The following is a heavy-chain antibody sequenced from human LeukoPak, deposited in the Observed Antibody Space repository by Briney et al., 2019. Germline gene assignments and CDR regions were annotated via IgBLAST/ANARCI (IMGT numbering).Heavy chain of an antibody. D-gene: IGHD1-26*01. CDR1: GGSISGYY. V-gene: IGHV4-59*01. CDR3: ARGLVD. J-gene: IGHJ4*02. CDR2: IYYSGST. Sequence: SETLSLTCTVSGGSISGYYWSWIRQPPGKGLEWIGYIYYSGSTNYNPSLKSRVTISVDTSKNQFSLKLSSVTAADTAVYYCARGLVDWGQGTLVTVSS.